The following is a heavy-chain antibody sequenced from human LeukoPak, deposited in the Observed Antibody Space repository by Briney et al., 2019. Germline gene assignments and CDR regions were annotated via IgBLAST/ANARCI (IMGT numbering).Heavy chain of an antibody. V-gene: IGHV3-9*01. D-gene: IGHD3-10*01. CDR3: AKGYYYGSGSYSRAFDI. CDR1: GFRFDDYA. J-gene: IGHJ3*02. Sequence: GRSLRLSCAASGFRFDDYAMHWVRQVPGKDLEWVSGISWNSDNTGYADSVKGRFTISRDNAENSLYLQMNSLRAEDTALYYCAKGYYYGSGSYSRAFDIWGQGTMVTVSS. CDR2: ISWNSDNT.